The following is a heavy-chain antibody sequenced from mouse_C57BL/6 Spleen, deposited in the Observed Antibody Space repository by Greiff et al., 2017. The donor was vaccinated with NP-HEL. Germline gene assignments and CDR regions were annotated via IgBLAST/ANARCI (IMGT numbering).Heavy chain of an antibody. J-gene: IGHJ3*01. V-gene: IGHV5-4*01. Sequence: EVQLQESGGGLVKPGGSLKLSCAASGFTFSSYAMSWVRQTPEKRLEWVATISDGGSYTYYPDNVKGRFTISRDNAKNNLYLQMSHLKSEDTAMYYCARDDDYGGAYWGQGTLVTVSA. CDR1: GFTFSSYA. CDR3: ARDDDYGGAY. D-gene: IGHD1-1*01. CDR2: ISDGGSYT.